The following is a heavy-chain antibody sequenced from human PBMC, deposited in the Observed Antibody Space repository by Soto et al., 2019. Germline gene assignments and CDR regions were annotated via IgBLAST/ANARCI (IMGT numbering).Heavy chain of an antibody. CDR1: GYSFTSNW. Sequence: GESLKISCKGSGYSFTSNWIGWVRQMPGKGLEWMGIIYPGDSNTRYSPSFQGHVTISADKSISTAYLQWSSLKASDTAMYYFARPHNWNANDVFFIWGQGTMVTVSS. V-gene: IGHV5-51*01. CDR3: ARPHNWNANDVFFI. J-gene: IGHJ3*02. D-gene: IGHD1-20*01. CDR2: IYPGDSNT.